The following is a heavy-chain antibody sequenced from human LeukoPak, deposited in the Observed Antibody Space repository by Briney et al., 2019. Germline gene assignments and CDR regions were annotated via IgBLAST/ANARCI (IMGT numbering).Heavy chain of an antibody. Sequence: PGGSLSLSCAASGFTFDTYWMTFVRQAPGKGLEWVANINIRGRAKFYVDSVKGRFTIYRDNTRNSLYLQMTSLRAEDTAVYYCAREFAGAYFARLDSWGQGTLVTASS. CDR2: INIRGRAK. D-gene: IGHD2/OR15-2a*01. CDR3: AREFAGAYFARLDS. J-gene: IGHJ4*02. CDR1: GFTFDTYW. V-gene: IGHV3-7*01.